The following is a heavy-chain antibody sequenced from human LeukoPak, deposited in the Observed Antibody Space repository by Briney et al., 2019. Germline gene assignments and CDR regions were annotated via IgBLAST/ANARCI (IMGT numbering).Heavy chain of an antibody. CDR1: GYTFTGYY. CDR2: INPSGGST. CDR3: ARADPHRWPCGY. J-gene: IGHJ4*02. D-gene: IGHD5-24*01. V-gene: IGHV1-46*01. Sequence: ASVKVSCKASGYTFTGYYMHWVRQAPGQGLEWMGIINPSGGSTSYAQKFQGRVTRTRDTSTSTVYMELSSLRSEDTAVYYCARADPHRWPCGYWGQGTLVTVSS.